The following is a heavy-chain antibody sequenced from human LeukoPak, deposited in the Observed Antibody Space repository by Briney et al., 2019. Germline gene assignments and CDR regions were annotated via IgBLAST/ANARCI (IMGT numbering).Heavy chain of an antibody. D-gene: IGHD5-24*01. J-gene: IGHJ1*01. V-gene: IGHV3-48*04. CDR2: ISSSSSTI. CDR3: ARDVRDGYNSYQH. Sequence: GGSLRLSCAASGFTFSSYSMNWVRQAPGKGLEWVSYISSSSSTIYYADSVKGRFTISRDNAKNSLYLQMNSLRAEDTAVYYCARDVRDGYNSYQHWGQGTLVTVSS. CDR1: GFTFSSYS.